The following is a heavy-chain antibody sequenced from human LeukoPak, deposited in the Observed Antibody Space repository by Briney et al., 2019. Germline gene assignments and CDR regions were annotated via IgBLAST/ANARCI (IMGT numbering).Heavy chain of an antibody. D-gene: IGHD1-7*01. CDR2: ISSSSYI. V-gene: IGHV3-21*01. CDR1: GFTFSSYS. Sequence: PGGSLRLSCAASGFTFSSYSMNWVRQAPGKGLEWVSSISSSSYIYYADSVKGRFTISRDNAKNSLYLQMNSLRAEDTAVYYCARDRRTGTTARAYWFDPWGQGTLVTVSS. CDR3: ARDRRTGTTARAYWFDP. J-gene: IGHJ5*02.